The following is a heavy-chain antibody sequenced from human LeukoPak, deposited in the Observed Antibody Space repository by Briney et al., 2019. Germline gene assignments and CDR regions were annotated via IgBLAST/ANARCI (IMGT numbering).Heavy chain of an antibody. V-gene: IGHV3-30*01. Sequence: GGSLRLSCAASVFTFRSYVMHCVRQAPGQGLESVTAIAYEDGRNEYYADSAKGRFTISRDNSKNTLYLQMNSLRAVDTAVYYCAKGGDPSMGHAFDIWGQGTVVTVSS. CDR3: AKGGDPSMGHAFDI. CDR1: VFTFRSYV. J-gene: IGHJ3*02. D-gene: IGHD5-18*01. CDR2: IAYEDGRNE.